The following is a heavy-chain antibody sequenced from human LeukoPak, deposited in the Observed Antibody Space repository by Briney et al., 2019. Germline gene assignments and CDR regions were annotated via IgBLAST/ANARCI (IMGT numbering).Heavy chain of an antibody. J-gene: IGHJ4*02. CDR3: ARGPLRVAVAGSGGFDY. Sequence: KPSETLSLTCAVYGGSFSGYYWSWIRQPPGKGLEWIGEINHSGSANYNPSLKSRVTISVDTSKNQFSLKLSSVTAADTAVYYCARGPLRVAVAGSGGFDYWGQGTLVTVSS. CDR1: GGSFSGYY. CDR2: INHSGSA. V-gene: IGHV4-34*01. D-gene: IGHD6-19*01.